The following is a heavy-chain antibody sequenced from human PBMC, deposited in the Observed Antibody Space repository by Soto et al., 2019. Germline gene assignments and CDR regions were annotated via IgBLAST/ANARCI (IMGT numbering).Heavy chain of an antibody. Sequence: ASVKVSCKASGYTFTSYGVSWVRQAPGQGLEWMGWISAYNGNTNYAQKLQGRVTMTTDTSTSTAYVELRSLRSDDTAVYYCARERADCSGGSCYFYYYYMDVWGKGTTVTVSS. CDR2: ISAYNGNT. CDR1: GYTFTSYG. J-gene: IGHJ6*03. CDR3: ARERADCSGGSCYFYYYYMDV. V-gene: IGHV1-18*01. D-gene: IGHD2-15*01.